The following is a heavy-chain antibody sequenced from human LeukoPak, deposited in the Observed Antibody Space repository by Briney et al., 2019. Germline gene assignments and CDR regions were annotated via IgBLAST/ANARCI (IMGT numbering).Heavy chain of an antibody. CDR1: GFTFSSYG. Sequence: QSGGSLRLSCAASGFTFSSYGMHWVRQAPGKGLEWVAVISYDGSNKYYADSVKGRFTISRDNAKNSLYLQMNSLRAEDTAVYYCARFGYRGTIGDYWGQGTLVTVFS. V-gene: IGHV3-30*03. CDR3: ARFGYRGTIGDY. J-gene: IGHJ4*02. D-gene: IGHD5-12*01. CDR2: ISYDGSNK.